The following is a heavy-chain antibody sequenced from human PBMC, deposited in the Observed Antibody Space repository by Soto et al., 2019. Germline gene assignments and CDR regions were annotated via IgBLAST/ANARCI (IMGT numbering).Heavy chain of an antibody. CDR2: IYPGDSDT. D-gene: IGHD1-1*01. V-gene: IGHV5-51*01. Sequence: GESLKISCKGSGYSFTSYWIGWVRQMPGKGLEWMGIIYPGDSDTRYSPSFQGQVTISADKSISTAYLQWSSLKASDTAMYYCARHEGPALPTIFPDYWGQGTLVTVSS. CDR3: ARHEGPALPTIFPDY. CDR1: GYSFTSYW. J-gene: IGHJ4*02.